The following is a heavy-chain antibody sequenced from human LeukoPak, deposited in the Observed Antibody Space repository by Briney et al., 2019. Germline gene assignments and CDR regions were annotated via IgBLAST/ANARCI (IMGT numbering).Heavy chain of an antibody. V-gene: IGHV1-18*01. Sequence: ASVKVSCKASGYTFTSYSINWVRQAPGQGLEWMGCISAANGNTNYAQKLQGRVTMTTDTSTSTAYMELRSLRSDDTAVYYCARDSGEVRVAEIPNWFDPWGQGTLVTVSS. CDR2: ISAANGNT. J-gene: IGHJ5*02. D-gene: IGHD3-10*01. CDR3: ARDSGEVRVAEIPNWFDP. CDR1: GYTFTSYS.